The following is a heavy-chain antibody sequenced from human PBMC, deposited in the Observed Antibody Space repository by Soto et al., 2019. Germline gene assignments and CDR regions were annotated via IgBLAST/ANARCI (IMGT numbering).Heavy chain of an antibody. V-gene: IGHV3-21*02. CDR1: GFTFSSYS. J-gene: IGHJ4*02. CDR2: IITITGFI. CDR3: ARDSREYNAYEYN. D-gene: IGHD5-12*01. Sequence: EVQLVESGGGLVKPGGSLRLSCAASGFTFSSYSMNWVRQAPGKGLEWVSIITITGFIDYADSVKGRFTISRDNAKSSMYLQMNSLRAEDTAVYYCARDSREYNAYEYNWGQGTLVTVSS.